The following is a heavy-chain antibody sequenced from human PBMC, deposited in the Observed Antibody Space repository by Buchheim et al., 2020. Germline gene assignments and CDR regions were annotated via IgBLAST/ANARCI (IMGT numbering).Heavy chain of an antibody. V-gene: IGHV3-30*03. CDR3: ATGGTFLGGRALSNYFDT. CDR1: GFNFKNYG. D-gene: IGHD3-9*01. Sequence: QVQLVESGGGVVQPGGSLRLSCTTSGFNFKNYGMHWVRQVPGKGLEWVALISSDGGNEYYGGSVKGRFIIPRDNSKTTLYLKMNDVGAEDTALYHCATGGTFLGGRALSNYFDTWGLGT. J-gene: IGHJ2*01. CDR2: ISSDGGNE.